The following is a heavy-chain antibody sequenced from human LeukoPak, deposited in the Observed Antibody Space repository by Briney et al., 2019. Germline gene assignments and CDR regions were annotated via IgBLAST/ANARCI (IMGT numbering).Heavy chain of an antibody. J-gene: IGHJ2*01. D-gene: IGHD3-10*01. Sequence: SVKVSCKASGGTFSSYAISWVRQAPGQGLEWMGRIIPIFGTANYAQKFQGRVTITTDESTSTAYMELSSLRSEDTAVYYCARQYHYGSGSYWYFDLWGRGTLVTVFS. CDR1: GGTFSSYA. CDR3: ARQYHYGSGSYWYFDL. V-gene: IGHV1-69*05. CDR2: IIPIFGTA.